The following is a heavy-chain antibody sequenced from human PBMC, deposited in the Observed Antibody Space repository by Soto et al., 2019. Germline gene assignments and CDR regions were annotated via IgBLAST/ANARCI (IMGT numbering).Heavy chain of an antibody. CDR2: ISGSGGST. D-gene: IGHD6-6*01. Sequence: EVQLLESGGGLVQPGGSLRLSCAASGFTFSSYAMSWVRQAPGKGLEWVSAISGSGGSTYYADSVKGRFTISRDNSKNTLYLQMNSLRAEDTAVYYCAKGSVAARRGERYYYYGMDVWGQGTTVTVSS. CDR1: GFTFSSYA. CDR3: AKGSVAARRGERYYYYGMDV. V-gene: IGHV3-23*01. J-gene: IGHJ6*02.